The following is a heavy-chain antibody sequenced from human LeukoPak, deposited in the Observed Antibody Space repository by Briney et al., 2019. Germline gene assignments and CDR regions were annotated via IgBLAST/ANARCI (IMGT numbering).Heavy chain of an antibody. CDR1: GYSFTNYW. CDR2: IYPGDSDA. Sequence: GESLKISCKGSGYSFTNYWIGWVRQMPGKGLKWMGIIYPGDSDARYSPSFQGQVTISVDKSISTAYLQWSSLKASDTAMYYCARRRDLYSGSYYPFDEWGQGTLVTVSS. CDR3: ARRRDLYSGSYYPFDE. V-gene: IGHV5-51*01. D-gene: IGHD1-26*01. J-gene: IGHJ4*02.